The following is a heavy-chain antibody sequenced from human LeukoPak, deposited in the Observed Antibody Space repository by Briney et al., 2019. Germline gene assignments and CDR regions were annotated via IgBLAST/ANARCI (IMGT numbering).Heavy chain of an antibody. CDR3: ATKTIFGVVTNDY. Sequence: GGSLRLSCAASGFTFSIYTMNWVRQAPGKGLEWVSYISSTSTTIYYADSVKGRFTISRDNAKNSLYLQMNSLRAEDTAVYYCATKTIFGVVTNDYWGQGTLVTVSS. CDR1: GFTFSIYT. V-gene: IGHV3-48*04. J-gene: IGHJ4*02. CDR2: ISSTSTTI. D-gene: IGHD3-3*01.